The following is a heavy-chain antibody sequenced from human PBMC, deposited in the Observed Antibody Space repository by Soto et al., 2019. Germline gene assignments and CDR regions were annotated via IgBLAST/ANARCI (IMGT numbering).Heavy chain of an antibody. D-gene: IGHD3-22*01. CDR3: ARGGSDSSGHWFDP. CDR1: GGSISSYY. V-gene: IGHV4-59*01. Sequence: PSETLSLTCTVSGGSISSYYWSWIRQPPGKGLEWIGYIYYSGSTNYNPSLKSRVTISVDTSKNQFSLKLSSVTAADTAVYYCARGGSDSSGHWFDPWGQGTLVTVSS. CDR2: IYYSGST. J-gene: IGHJ5*02.